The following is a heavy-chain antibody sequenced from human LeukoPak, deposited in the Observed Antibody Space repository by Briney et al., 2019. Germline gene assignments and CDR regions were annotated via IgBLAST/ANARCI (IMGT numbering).Heavy chain of an antibody. CDR3: ARATRGFDP. CDR1: GFTFSDYW. J-gene: IGHJ5*02. CDR2: IKQDGSEK. Sequence: GGSLRLSCAASGFTFSDYWMSWVRQAPGKGLEWVASIKQDGSEKYYVDSVKGRFTISKDNPKNSLYLQMNSLRAEDTAVYYCARATRGFDPWDQGTLVTVSS. V-gene: IGHV3-7*01.